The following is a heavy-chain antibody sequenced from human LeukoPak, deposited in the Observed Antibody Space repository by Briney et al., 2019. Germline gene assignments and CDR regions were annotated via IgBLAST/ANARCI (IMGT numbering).Heavy chain of an antibody. CDR1: GGTFSSYA. CDR3: ARGRASMVRGVNFDY. CDR2: INSSGGST. Sequence: VKVSCKASGGTFSSYAISWVRQAPGQGLEWMGIINSSGGSTSYAQKFQGRVTMTRDTSTSTVYMELSSLRSEDTAVYYCARGRASMVRGVNFDYWGQGTLVTVSS. V-gene: IGHV1-46*01. D-gene: IGHD3-10*01. J-gene: IGHJ4*02.